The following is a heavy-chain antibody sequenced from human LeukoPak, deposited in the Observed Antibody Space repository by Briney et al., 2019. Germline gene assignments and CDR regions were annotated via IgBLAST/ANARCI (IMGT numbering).Heavy chain of an antibody. CDR1: GFTFSSYA. D-gene: IGHD3-3*01. Sequence: GGSLTLSCAASGFTFSSYAMHWVRQAPGKGLEWVAVISYDGSNKYYADSVKGRFTISRDNSKNTLYLQMNSLRAEDTAVYYCARETVYLEYYYGMDVWGQGTTVTVSS. CDR3: ARETVYLEYYYGMDV. CDR2: ISYDGSNK. V-gene: IGHV3-30*04. J-gene: IGHJ6*02.